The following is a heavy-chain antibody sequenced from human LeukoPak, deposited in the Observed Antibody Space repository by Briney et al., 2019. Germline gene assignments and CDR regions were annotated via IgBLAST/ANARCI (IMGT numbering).Heavy chain of an antibody. Sequence: SETLSLTCTVSGGSISGYYWSWIRPPAGKGLEWIGSFHHSTNYNPSLKSRLTLSLDTSKNQFSLRLSSVTAADTAVYYCARARTVAAGSIWDGGPYYYYGMDVWGQGTTVTVSS. CDR2: FHHST. J-gene: IGHJ6*02. CDR1: GGSISGYY. D-gene: IGHD6-13*01. V-gene: IGHV4-59*01. CDR3: ARARTVAAGSIWDGGPYYYYGMDV.